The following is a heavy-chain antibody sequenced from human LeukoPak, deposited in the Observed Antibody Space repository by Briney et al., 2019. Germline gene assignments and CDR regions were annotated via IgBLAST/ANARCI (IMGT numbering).Heavy chain of an antibody. J-gene: IGHJ4*02. Sequence: GGSLRLSCAASGFTFSNAWMSWVRQAPGKGLEWVGRIKSKTDGGTTDYAAPVKGRFTISRDDSKNTLYLQMNSLKTEDTAVYYCTTDSYSSSWYYFDYWGQGTLVTVSS. V-gene: IGHV3-15*01. CDR1: GFTFSNAW. D-gene: IGHD6-13*01. CDR2: IKSKTDGGTT. CDR3: TTDSYSSSWYYFDY.